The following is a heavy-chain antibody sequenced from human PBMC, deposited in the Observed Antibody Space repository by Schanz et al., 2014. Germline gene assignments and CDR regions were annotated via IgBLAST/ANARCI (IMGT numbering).Heavy chain of an antibody. J-gene: IGHJ4*02. CDR1: GFSVSSNF. Sequence: EVQLVESGGGLVQPGGSLRLSCAASGFSVSSNFMTWVRQAPGKGLEWVSLIYSGGDTNYAGSVKGRFTISRDGSKNTLYLQMNSLRAEDTAVYYCATDHLPGLYYLDYWGQGTRVTVSS. CDR3: ATDHLPGLYYLDY. CDR2: IYSGGDT. V-gene: IGHV3-66*01. D-gene: IGHD3-3*02.